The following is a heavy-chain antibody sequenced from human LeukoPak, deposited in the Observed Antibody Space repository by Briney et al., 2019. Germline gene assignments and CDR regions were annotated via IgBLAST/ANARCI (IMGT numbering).Heavy chain of an antibody. V-gene: IGHV1-8*03. CDR1: GYTFTSYD. CDR2: MNPNSGNT. Sequence: ASVKVSCKASGYTFTSYDINWVRQATGQGLEWMGWMNPNSGNTGYAQKFQGRVTITRNTSISTAYMELSSLRSEDTAVYYCARAYYGDYYYYYYMDVWGKGTTATVSS. D-gene: IGHD4-17*01. CDR3: ARAYYGDYYYYYYMDV. J-gene: IGHJ6*03.